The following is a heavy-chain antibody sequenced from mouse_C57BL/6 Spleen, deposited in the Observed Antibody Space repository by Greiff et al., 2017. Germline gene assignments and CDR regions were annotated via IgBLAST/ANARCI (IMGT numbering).Heavy chain of an antibody. CDR3: ARGDGSSYLFAY. D-gene: IGHD1-1*01. V-gene: IGHV1-81*01. J-gene: IGHJ3*01. CDR1: GYTFTSYG. CDR2: IYPRSGNT. Sequence: VQLQQSGAELARPGASVKLSCKASGYTFTSYGISWVKQRTGQGLEWIGEIYPRSGNTYYNEKFKGKATLTADKSSSTAYMELRSLTSEDSAVYFCARGDGSSYLFAYWGQGTLVTVSA.